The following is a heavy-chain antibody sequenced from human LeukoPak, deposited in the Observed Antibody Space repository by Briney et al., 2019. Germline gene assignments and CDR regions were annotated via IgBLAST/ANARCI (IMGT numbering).Heavy chain of an antibody. V-gene: IGHV4-38-2*02. J-gene: IGHJ4*02. Sequence: SETLSLTCTVSGYSISSGYYWGWIRQPPGKGLEWIGSIYHSGSTYYNPSLKSRVTISVDTSKNQFSLKLSSVTAADTAVYYCARDLQEVYFDYWGQGTLVTVSS. CDR1: GYSISSGYY. CDR2: IYHSGST. CDR3: ARDLQEVYFDY.